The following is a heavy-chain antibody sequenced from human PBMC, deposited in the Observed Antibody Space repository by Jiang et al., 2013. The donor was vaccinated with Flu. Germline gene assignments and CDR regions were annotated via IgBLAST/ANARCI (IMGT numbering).Heavy chain of an antibody. J-gene: IGHJ5*02. CDR1: GYDFIYNA. CDR2: INAGNGNT. CDR3: AREISGTKNFFDP. Sequence: GAEVKKPGASVKVSCKASGYDFIYNAIHWVRQAPGQRLEWLGWINAGNGNTKYSQDFQGRITITRDTSAKTVYMELYSLRSEDTAFYYCAREISGTKNFFDPWGQGTLVTVSS. V-gene: IGHV1-3*01. D-gene: IGHD5-12*01.